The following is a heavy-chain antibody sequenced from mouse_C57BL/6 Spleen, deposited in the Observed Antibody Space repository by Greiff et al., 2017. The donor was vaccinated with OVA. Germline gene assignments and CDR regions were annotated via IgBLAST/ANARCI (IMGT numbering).Heavy chain of an antibody. CDR2: ISDGGSYT. CDR3: ARDLHYYGSRGGAMDY. J-gene: IGHJ4*01. V-gene: IGHV5-4*01. D-gene: IGHD1-1*01. Sequence: EVQGVESGGGLVKPGGSLKLSCAASGFTFSSYAMSWVRQTPEKRLEWVATISDGGSYTYYPDNVKGRFTISRDNAKNNLYLQMSHLKSEDTAMYYCARDLHYYGSRGGAMDYWGQGTSVTVSS. CDR1: GFTFSSYA.